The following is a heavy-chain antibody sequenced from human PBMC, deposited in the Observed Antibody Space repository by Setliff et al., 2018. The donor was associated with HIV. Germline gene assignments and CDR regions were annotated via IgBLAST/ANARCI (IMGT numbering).Heavy chain of an antibody. J-gene: IGHJ6*01. Sequence: SETLSLTCTVSGDFFSSDYYWSWIRQPPGKGLEWIGYIYYSGSTYYNPSLKSRVTISVDTSKNQFSLKLSSVTAADTGVYYCAREDRSNWSYDRFYYFGLDVWGQGTTVTVSS. D-gene: IGHD6-13*01. CDR2: IYYSGST. CDR1: GDFFSSDYY. CDR3: AREDRSNWSYDRFYYFGLDV. V-gene: IGHV4-30-4*08.